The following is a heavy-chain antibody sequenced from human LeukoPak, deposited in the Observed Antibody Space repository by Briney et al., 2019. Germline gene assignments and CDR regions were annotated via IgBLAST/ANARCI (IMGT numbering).Heavy chain of an antibody. CDR2: ISYDGSNK. CDR1: GFTFSSYA. Sequence: GRSLRLSCAASGFTFSSYAMHWVRQAPGKGLEWVAVISYDGSNKYYADSVKGRFTISRDNSKNTLCLQMNSLRAEDTAVYYCARGRYTVTTLGVFDPWGQGTLVTVSS. CDR3: ARGRYTVTTLGVFDP. V-gene: IGHV3-30*16. D-gene: IGHD4-17*01. J-gene: IGHJ5*02.